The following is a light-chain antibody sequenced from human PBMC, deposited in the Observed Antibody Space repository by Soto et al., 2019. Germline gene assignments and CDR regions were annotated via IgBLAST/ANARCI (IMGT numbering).Light chain of an antibody. CDR2: DVT. V-gene: IGLV2-14*03. CDR3: TSYTTSSPYLV. Sequence: QSALTQPASVSGSPGQSITISCTGTSSDVGGYNYVSWYQHHPGKAPKLMIYDVTNRPSVVSNRFSGSKSGNTASLTISGLQAEDEADYYCTSYTTSSPYLVFGGGTKLTVL. CDR1: SSDVGGYNY. J-gene: IGLJ3*02.